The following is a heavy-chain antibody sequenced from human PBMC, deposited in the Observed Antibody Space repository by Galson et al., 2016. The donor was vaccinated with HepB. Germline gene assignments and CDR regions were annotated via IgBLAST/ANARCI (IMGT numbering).Heavy chain of an antibody. CDR2: INWSGGST. Sequence: SLRLSCAASGFKFDDYGMSWVHQAPGKGLEWVSGINWSGGSTGYVDSVKGRFTISRDNAKNSLYLQMNSLRAEDTALYYCARATPYYDILTGYYNYYFDYWGQGTLVTVSS. CDR1: GFKFDDYG. V-gene: IGHV3-20*04. D-gene: IGHD3-9*01. J-gene: IGHJ4*02. CDR3: ARATPYYDILTGYYNYYFDY.